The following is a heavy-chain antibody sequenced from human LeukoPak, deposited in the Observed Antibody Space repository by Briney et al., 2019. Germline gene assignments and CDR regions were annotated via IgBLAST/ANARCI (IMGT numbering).Heavy chain of an antibody. Sequence: SETLSLTCTVSGGSISSYYWSWIRQPPGKGLEWIGYIYYSGGTNYNPSLKSRVTISVDTSKNQFSLKLSSVTAADTAVYYCARDGGNLLDYWGQGTLVTVSS. CDR3: ARDGGNLLDY. CDR1: GGSISSYY. V-gene: IGHV4-59*01. D-gene: IGHD4-23*01. J-gene: IGHJ4*02. CDR2: IYYSGGT.